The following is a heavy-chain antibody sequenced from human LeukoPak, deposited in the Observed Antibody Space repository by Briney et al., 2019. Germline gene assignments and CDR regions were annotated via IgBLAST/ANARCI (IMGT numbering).Heavy chain of an antibody. CDR1: GYTINN. CDR2: INPSGGT. V-gene: IGHV1-46*02. D-gene: IGHD1-20*01. CDR3: ARGGYNWELNYYYYYGMDV. J-gene: IGHJ6*02. Sequence: GASVKVSCKASGYTINNIHWVRQAPGQGLEWMGIINPSGGTSYAQKFQGRVTMTRDTSTGTVYMELRSLTSEDTAVYYCARGGYNWELNYYYYYGMDVWGQGTTVTVSS.